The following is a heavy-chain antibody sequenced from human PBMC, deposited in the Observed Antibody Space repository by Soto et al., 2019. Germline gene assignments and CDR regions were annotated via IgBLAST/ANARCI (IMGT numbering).Heavy chain of an antibody. Sequence: SETLSLTCTVSGGSISTGGYYWSWIRQHPGKGLEWIGSIYYSGGTYSNSSLKSRLTMSVDTSKSQFSLKLSSVTAADTAVYYCARGPRQEYGGKFFDYWGQGTLVTVSS. J-gene: IGHJ4*02. CDR2: IYYSGGT. CDR3: ARGPRQEYGGKFFDY. V-gene: IGHV4-31*03. CDR1: GGSISTGGYY. D-gene: IGHD2-2*01.